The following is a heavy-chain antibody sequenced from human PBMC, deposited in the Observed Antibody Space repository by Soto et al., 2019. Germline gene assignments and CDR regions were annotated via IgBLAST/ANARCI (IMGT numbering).Heavy chain of an antibody. V-gene: IGHV4-38-2*01. CDR2: MYHSGIT. CDR3: ARSYCSTSTCYSYWLDP. D-gene: IGHD2-2*02. CDR1: GYSIRSGYF. J-gene: IGHJ5*02. Sequence: PSETLSLTCAVSGYSIRSGYFWGWIRQPPGKGLEWIGSMYHSGITYYNLSLKSRVTISVDTSKNQLSLKLSSATAADTAVYYCARSYCSTSTCYSYWLDPWGQGTLVTVSS.